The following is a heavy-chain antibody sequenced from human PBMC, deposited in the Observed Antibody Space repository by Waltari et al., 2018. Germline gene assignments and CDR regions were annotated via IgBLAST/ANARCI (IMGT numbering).Heavy chain of an antibody. CDR2: IKQDGSEK. V-gene: IGHV3-7*01. D-gene: IGHD6-13*01. J-gene: IGHJ4*02. CDR1: GFTFSSDW. Sequence: EVQLVESGGGLVQPGGSLRLSCAASGFTFSSDWMSWVRQAPGKGREWVANIKQDGSEKYYVDSVKGRFTISRDNAKNSLYLQMNSLRAEDTAVYYCARQGQQLVNRYYFDYWGQGTLVTVSS. CDR3: ARQGQQLVNRYYFDY.